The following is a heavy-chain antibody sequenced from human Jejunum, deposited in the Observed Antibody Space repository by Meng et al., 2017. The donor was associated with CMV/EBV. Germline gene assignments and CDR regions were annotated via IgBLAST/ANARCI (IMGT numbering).Heavy chain of an antibody. V-gene: IGHV4-30-4*01. CDR2: VQYSGTS. J-gene: IGHJ4*02. CDR3: ARGAGYGYGIDY. D-gene: IGHD5-18*01. CDR1: GASISSGGHY. Sequence: CAGSGASISSGGHYWSWIRQPPGKGLESIAYVQYSGTSYYNPSLQSRVTISVDTSKNHFSLNLSSVTAADTAVYFCARGAGYGYGIDYWGQGALVTVSS.